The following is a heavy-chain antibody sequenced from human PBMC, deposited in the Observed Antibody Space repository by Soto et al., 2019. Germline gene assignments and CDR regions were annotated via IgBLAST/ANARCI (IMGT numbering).Heavy chain of an antibody. V-gene: IGHV4-34*01. Sequence: SETLSLTCAVYGGSFSGYYWSWIRQPPGKGLEWIGEINHSGSTNYNPSLKSRVTISVDTSKNQFSLKLSSVTAADTAVYYCARADSGDRHSYYYGMDVWGQGTTVTVSS. CDR3: ARADSGDRHSYYYGMDV. CDR1: GGSFSGYY. D-gene: IGHD3-10*01. J-gene: IGHJ6*02. CDR2: INHSGST.